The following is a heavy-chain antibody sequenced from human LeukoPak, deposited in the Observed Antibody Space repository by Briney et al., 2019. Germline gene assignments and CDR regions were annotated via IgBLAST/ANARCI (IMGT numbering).Heavy chain of an antibody. CDR2: ISSSSSYI. D-gene: IGHD1-26*01. V-gene: IGHV3-21*01. CDR1: GFTLSSYS. Sequence: GGSLRLSCAASGFTLSSYSMNWVRQAPGKGLEWVSSISSSSSYIYYADSVKGRFTISRDNAKNSLYLQMNSLRAEDTAVYYCARVAYSGSYFDYWGQGTLVTVSS. J-gene: IGHJ4*02. CDR3: ARVAYSGSYFDY.